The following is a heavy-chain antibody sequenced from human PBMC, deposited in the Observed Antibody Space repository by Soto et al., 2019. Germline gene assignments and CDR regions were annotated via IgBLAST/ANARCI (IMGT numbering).Heavy chain of an antibody. Sequence: ASVKVSCKTSGYTFTTYYIDWVRQAPGQGLEWMAIINPSDGDTGYTQKFQGRVAVTRDMSTSTVYLDLSSLESEDTAVYYCALNAFDFWGQGTMVTVSS. J-gene: IGHJ3*01. CDR3: ALNAFDF. V-gene: IGHV1-46*01. CDR1: GYTFTTYY. CDR2: INPSDGDT.